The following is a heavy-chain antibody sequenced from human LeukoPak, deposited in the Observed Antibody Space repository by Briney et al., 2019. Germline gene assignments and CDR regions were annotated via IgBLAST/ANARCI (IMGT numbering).Heavy chain of an antibody. Sequence: SDTLSLTCTVSSGSITNPTYHWGWVRQPPGKGLEWIGSIYYNGNSYYNLDLKSRLTLSIDTSNNQFSLKLESVTAADTAVYYCTSEYSSSPAYWGQGTLVTVSS. CDR1: SGSITNPTYH. D-gene: IGHD6-6*01. CDR3: TSEYSSSPAY. J-gene: IGHJ4*02. CDR2: IYYNGNS. V-gene: IGHV4-39*02.